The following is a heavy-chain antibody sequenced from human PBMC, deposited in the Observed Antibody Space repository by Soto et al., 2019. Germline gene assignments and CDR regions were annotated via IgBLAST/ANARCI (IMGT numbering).Heavy chain of an antibody. CDR2: VSPGNGNA. V-gene: IGHV1-8*01. D-gene: IGHD2-21*02. CDR1: GYTFTDYD. J-gene: IGHJ4*02. CDR3: EVTTGY. Sequence: QVQVVQSRAEVKKPGASVKVSCKTSGYTFTDYDINWVRQAAGQGLEWMGWVSPGNGNAGYAPHFQGRVTMTSDTSISTVYRELSSLTSEDTAVYFCEVTTGYWGQGTMVTVSS.